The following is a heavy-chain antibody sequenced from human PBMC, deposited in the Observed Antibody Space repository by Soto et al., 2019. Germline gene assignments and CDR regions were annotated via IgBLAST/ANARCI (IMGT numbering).Heavy chain of an antibody. V-gene: IGHV1-69*01. Sequence: QVQLVQSGAEVKKPGSSVKVSCKASGGTFSSYAISWVRQAPGQGLEWMGGIIPIFGTANYAQKFQGRVTITADESTSTAYMELSSLRSEDTAVYYCARGLAAAAGIYYYYGMDVWGQGTTVTVSS. D-gene: IGHD6-13*01. CDR3: ARGLAAAAGIYYYYGMDV. CDR1: GGTFSSYA. CDR2: IIPIFGTA. J-gene: IGHJ6*02.